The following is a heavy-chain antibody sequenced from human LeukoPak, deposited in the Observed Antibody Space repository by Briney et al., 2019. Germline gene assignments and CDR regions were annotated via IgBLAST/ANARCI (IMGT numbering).Heavy chain of an antibody. CDR2: ISSSSYI. D-gene: IGHD6-13*01. Sequence: GGSLRLSCAASGFTFSSYGMYWVRQAPGKGLEWVSSISSSSYIYYADSVKGRFTISRDNAKNSLYLQMNSLRADDTSLYYCARASIAAAGAFDYWGQGTLVTVSS. V-gene: IGHV3-21*01. J-gene: IGHJ4*02. CDR3: ARASIAAAGAFDY. CDR1: GFTFSSYG.